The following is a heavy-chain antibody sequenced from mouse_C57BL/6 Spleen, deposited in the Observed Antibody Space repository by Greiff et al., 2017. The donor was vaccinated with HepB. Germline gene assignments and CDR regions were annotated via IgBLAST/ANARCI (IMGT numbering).Heavy chain of an antibody. V-gene: IGHV1-53*01. D-gene: IGHD1-1*01. CDR1: GYTFTSYW. J-gene: IGHJ4*01. Sequence: QVQLKQPGTELVKPGASVKLSCKASGYTFTSYWMHWVKQRPGQGLEWIGNINPSNGGTNYNEKLKSKATLTVDKSSSTAYMQLSSLPSEDSAVYYCARYYGTAGAMDYWGQGTSVTVSS. CDR3: ARYYGTAGAMDY. CDR2: INPSNGGT.